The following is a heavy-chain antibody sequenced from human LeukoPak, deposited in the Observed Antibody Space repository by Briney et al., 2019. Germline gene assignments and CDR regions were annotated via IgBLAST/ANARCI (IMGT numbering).Heavy chain of an antibody. J-gene: IGHJ6*03. V-gene: IGHV3-30*02. D-gene: IGHD2-21*01. CDR2: IRYDGSYK. CDR1: GFTFSSYG. Sequence: GGSLRLSCAASGFTFSSYGMHWVRQAPGKGLEWVAFIRYDGSYKYYADSVKGRFTISRDNAKNTLYLQMNSLRAEDTAVYYCARVVRHIYYYMDVWGKGTTVTVSS. CDR3: ARVVRHIYYYMDV.